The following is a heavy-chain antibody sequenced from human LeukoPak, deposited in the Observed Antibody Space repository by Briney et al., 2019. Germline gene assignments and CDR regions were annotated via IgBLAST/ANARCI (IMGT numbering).Heavy chain of an antibody. CDR2: IWYDGSNE. CDR3: AREISMFVNAFDL. J-gene: IGHJ3*01. Sequence: GSLRLSCAASGFTFSNSGMHWVRQAPGKGLEWGAVIWYDGSNEYYADAGKGRFIISRDNSKNTVHLQMNSLRVEDTSVYYCAREISMFVNAFDLWGQGTLVAVSS. D-gene: IGHD3-10*02. V-gene: IGHV3-33*01. CDR1: GFTFSNSG.